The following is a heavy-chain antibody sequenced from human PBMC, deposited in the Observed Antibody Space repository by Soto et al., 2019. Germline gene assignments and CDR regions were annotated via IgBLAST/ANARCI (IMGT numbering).Heavy chain of an antibody. D-gene: IGHD5-18*01. CDR1: GGSISSSSYY. Sequence: SETLSLTCTVSGGSISSSSYYWGWIRQPPGKGLEWIGSIYYSGSTYYNPSLKSRVTISVDTSKNQFSLKLSSVTAADTAVYYCARHAVFEDTAMVIPSYYYYYGMDVWGQGTTVTVSS. J-gene: IGHJ6*02. CDR2: IYYSGST. V-gene: IGHV4-39*01. CDR3: ARHAVFEDTAMVIPSYYYYYGMDV.